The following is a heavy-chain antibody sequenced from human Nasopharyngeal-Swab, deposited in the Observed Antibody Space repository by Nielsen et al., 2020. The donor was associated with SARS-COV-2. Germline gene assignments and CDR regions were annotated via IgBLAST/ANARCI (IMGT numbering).Heavy chain of an antibody. Sequence: GESLKISCAASGSTFSSYGMHWVRQAPGKGLEWVAVIWYDGSNKYYADSVKGRFTISRDNSKNTLYLQMNSLRAEDTAVYYCARVRFDWPYVADAFDIWGQGTMVTVSS. V-gene: IGHV3-33*08. D-gene: IGHD3-9*01. J-gene: IGHJ3*02. CDR1: GSTFSSYG. CDR3: ARVRFDWPYVADAFDI. CDR2: IWYDGSNK.